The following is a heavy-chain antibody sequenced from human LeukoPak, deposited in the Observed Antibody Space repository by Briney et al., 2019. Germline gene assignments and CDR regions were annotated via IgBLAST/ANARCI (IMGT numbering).Heavy chain of an antibody. J-gene: IGHJ4*02. CDR3: ASGLSTASGSYYGY. CDR1: GIIFYDYG. D-gene: IGHD3-10*01. V-gene: IGHV3-20*04. CDR2: ITWNGGRT. Sequence: RPGGSLRLSCAASGIIFYDYGMSWVRRAPGKGLEWVSYITWNGGRTGYADSVKGSFTISRNNAKNSLYLQMNSLRAEDTAFYYCASGLSTASGSYYGYWGQGTLVTVSS.